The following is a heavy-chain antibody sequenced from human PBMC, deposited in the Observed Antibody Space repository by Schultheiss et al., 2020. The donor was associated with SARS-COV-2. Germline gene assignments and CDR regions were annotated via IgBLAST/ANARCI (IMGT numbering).Heavy chain of an antibody. Sequence: GGSLRLSCAASGFTFDDYAMHWVRQAPGKGLEWVSAISWDSGTIGYADSVKGRFTISRDNAKNSLDLQMNSLRPEDTALYYCARVRGYSSSWYHHAFDIWGQGTMVTVSS. CDR3: ARVRGYSSSWYHHAFDI. J-gene: IGHJ3*02. CDR1: GFTFDDYA. CDR2: ISWDSGTI. V-gene: IGHV3-9*01. D-gene: IGHD6-13*01.